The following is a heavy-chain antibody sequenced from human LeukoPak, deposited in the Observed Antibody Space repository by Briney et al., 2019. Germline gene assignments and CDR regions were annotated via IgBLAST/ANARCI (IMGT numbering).Heavy chain of an antibody. J-gene: IGHJ4*02. CDR3: ARDGGSSLYFDY. D-gene: IGHD6-13*01. V-gene: IGHV3-11*04. CDR1: GFTFSDYY. CDR2: ISSSGNTT. Sequence: GGSLRLSCAASGFTFSDYYMSWIRQAPGKGLEWVSYISSSGNTTYHADSVKGRFTISRDNAKNSLYLQMSSLRAEDTAVYYCARDGGSSLYFDYWGQGTLVTVSS.